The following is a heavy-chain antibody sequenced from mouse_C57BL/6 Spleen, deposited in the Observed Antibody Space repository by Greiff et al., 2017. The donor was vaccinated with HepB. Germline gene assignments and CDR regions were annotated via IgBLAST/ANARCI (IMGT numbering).Heavy chain of an antibody. Sequence: QVQLKQPGAELVMPGASVKLSCKASGYTFTGYWMHWVKQRPGQGLEWIGEIDPSDSYTNYNQKFKGKSTLTVDKSSSTAYMQLSSLTSEDSAVYYCARGVDYWGQGTTLTVSS. CDR2: IDPSDSYT. J-gene: IGHJ2*01. CDR3: ARGVDY. V-gene: IGHV1-69*01. CDR1: GYTFTGYW.